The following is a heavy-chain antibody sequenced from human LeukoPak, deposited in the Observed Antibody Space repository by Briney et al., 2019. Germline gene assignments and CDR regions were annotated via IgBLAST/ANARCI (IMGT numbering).Heavy chain of an antibody. CDR1: GYTFTGYY. CDR2: INPNSGGT. CDR3: ARDGNIYGSGRGYLDV. V-gene: IGHV1-2*02. D-gene: IGHD3-10*01. Sequence: GASVKVSCKASGYTFTGYYMHWVRQAPGQGLEWMGWINPNSGGTNYAQKFQGRVTMTRDTSISTAYMELSRLRSDDTAVYYCARDGNIYGSGRGYLDVWGKGTTVTVSS. J-gene: IGHJ6*03.